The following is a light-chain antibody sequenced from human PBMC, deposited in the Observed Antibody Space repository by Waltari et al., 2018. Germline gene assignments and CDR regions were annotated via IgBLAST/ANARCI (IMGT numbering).Light chain of an antibody. CDR1: NIGSKS. CDR3: QVWASGTYI. J-gene: IGLJ1*01. CDR2: RDI. V-gene: IGLV3-9*01. Sequence: SYELTDSISVSVALGQTAKIAWGGDNIGSKSVHWYSQKPGQPPLLVIYRDIRRPSGIPERFSGSNSGNTATLTISRAQVVDEADYFCQVWASGTYIFAGGTKLTVL.